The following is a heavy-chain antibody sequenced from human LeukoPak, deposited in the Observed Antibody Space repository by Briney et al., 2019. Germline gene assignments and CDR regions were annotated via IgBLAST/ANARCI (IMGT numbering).Heavy chain of an antibody. CDR1: GFTFRRYS. V-gene: IGHV3-21*01. CDR2: ISSSSSYI. D-gene: IGHD1-14*01. Sequence: GGSLRLSCAASGFTFRRYSMNWVRQAPGKGLEWVSSISSSSSYIYYADSVKGRFTISRDNANNLLYLQMNSLRGEDTAVYYCTRDRSRAEDDWGQGTLVTVSS. CDR3: TRDRSRAEDD. J-gene: IGHJ4*02.